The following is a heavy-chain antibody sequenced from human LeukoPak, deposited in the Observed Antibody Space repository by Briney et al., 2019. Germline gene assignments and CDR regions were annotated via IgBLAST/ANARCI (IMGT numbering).Heavy chain of an antibody. J-gene: IGHJ4*02. CDR1: GGSISNYY. D-gene: IGHD2-15*01. V-gene: IGHV4-59*12. CDR3: ARDLIKCSGGSCYFYYSDY. Sequence: PSETLSLTCTVSGGSISNYYWSWIRQSPEKGLEWIGYIYYTGSTNYNPSLKSRVTISVDTSKNQFSLKLSSVTAADTAVYYCARDLIKCSGGSCYFYYSDYWGQGTLVTVSS. CDR2: IYYTGST.